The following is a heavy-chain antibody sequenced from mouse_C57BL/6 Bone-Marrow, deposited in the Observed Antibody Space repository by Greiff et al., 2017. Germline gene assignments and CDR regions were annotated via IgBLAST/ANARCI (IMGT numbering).Heavy chain of an antibody. CDR1: GYSFTGYY. CDR3: ARSYDYDYGFDD. V-gene: IGHV1-42*01. CDR2: INPSTGGT. J-gene: IGHJ2*01. Sequence: EVQLQQSGPELVKPGASVKISCKASGYSFTGYYMNWVKQSPEKSLEWIGEINPSTGGTTYNQKFKAKATLTVDKSSSTAYMQLKSLTSEDSAVYYCARSYDYDYGFDDWGQGTTLTAAS. D-gene: IGHD2-4*01.